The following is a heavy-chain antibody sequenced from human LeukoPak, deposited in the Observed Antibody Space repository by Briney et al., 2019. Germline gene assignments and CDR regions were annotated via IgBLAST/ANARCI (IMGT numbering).Heavy chain of an antibody. CDR2: ISDIVGRT. J-gene: IGHJ4*02. CDR1: GFTFSSYG. V-gene: IGHV3-23*01. Sequence: GGSLRLSCAASGFTFSSYGMSWVRQAPGKGLEWVSSISDIVGRTYYADSVEGRFTISRDNSKNTLYLQMNSLRAEDTAVYYCARVSHYYDSSGYYSPVFDYWGQGTLVTVSS. CDR3: ARVSHYYDSSGYYSPVFDY. D-gene: IGHD3-22*01.